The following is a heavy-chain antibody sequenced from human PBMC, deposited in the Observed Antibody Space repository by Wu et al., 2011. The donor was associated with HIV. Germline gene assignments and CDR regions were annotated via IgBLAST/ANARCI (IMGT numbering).Heavy chain of an antibody. CDR3: ARSGVSAEYYFYYLND. D-gene: IGHD2-2*01. CDR2: MVPMFGRQ. CDR1: GGTFSGHA. J-gene: IGHJ6*03. V-gene: IGHV1-69*14. Sequence: QVQLVQSGAEVKKPGSSVKVSCKASGGTFSGHAMSWVRQAPGQGLEWMGGMVPMFGRQDYAQKFRGRVKITVDKSQTTAYMELSSLRSEDTAVYYCARSGVSAEYYFYYLNDWGKRATVTVSS.